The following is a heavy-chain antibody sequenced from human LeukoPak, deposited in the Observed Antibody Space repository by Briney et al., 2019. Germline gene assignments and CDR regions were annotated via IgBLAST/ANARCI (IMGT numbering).Heavy chain of an antibody. CDR1: GGSISTYY. CDR2: IYYSGNA. V-gene: IGHV4-59*01. CDR3: ARVGSGNFVY. J-gene: IGHJ4*02. Sequence: SETLSLTCTVSGGSISTYYWSWIRQPPGKGLEWIGYIYYSGNANYNPSLKSRVTISVDTSKNQFSLKLSSVTAADTAMYYCARVGSGNFVYSGQGTLVSVSS. D-gene: IGHD1-26*01.